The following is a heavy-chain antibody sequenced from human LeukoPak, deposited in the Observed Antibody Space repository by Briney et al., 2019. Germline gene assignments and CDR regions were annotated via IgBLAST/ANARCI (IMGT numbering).Heavy chain of an antibody. V-gene: IGHV4-39*07. J-gene: IGHJ4*02. CDR3: ARAYGSGSYFDY. CDR1: GGSISSSSYY. CDR2: IYYSGSP. Sequence: SETLSLTCTVSGGSISSSSYYWGWIRQPPRKGLEWIGSIYYSGSPYYNPSLKSRVTISVDTSKKQFSLKLSSVTAADTAVYYCARAYGSGSYFDYWGQGTLVTVSS. D-gene: IGHD3-10*01.